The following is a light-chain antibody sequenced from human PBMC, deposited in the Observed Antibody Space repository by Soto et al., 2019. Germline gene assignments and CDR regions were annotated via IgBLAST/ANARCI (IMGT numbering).Light chain of an antibody. CDR1: QSVSSNY. J-gene: IGKJ1*01. CDR3: QQYGSLSWT. V-gene: IGKV3-20*01. CDR2: GAS. Sequence: DIVLTQSPGTLPLSPGERATLSCRASQSVSSNYLAWYQQKPGQAPRLLIHGASTRATGVPDRFSGSGSGTDFTLTISRLEPEDFAVYHCQQYGSLSWTFGQGTKVEIK.